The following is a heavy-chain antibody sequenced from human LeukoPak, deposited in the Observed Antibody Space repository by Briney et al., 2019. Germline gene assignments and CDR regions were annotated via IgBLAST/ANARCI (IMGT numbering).Heavy chain of an antibody. Sequence: SVKVSCKASGGTFGSYTISWVRQAPGQGLEWMGRIIPIFGITKYAQKFQGRVTITADKSTSTANMEPSSLRSEDTAVYYCARDSIVATKGYNYYGLDVWGQGTTVTVSS. CDR3: ARDSIVATKGYNYYGLDV. V-gene: IGHV1-69*04. D-gene: IGHD5-12*01. J-gene: IGHJ6*02. CDR1: GGTFGSYT. CDR2: IIPIFGIT.